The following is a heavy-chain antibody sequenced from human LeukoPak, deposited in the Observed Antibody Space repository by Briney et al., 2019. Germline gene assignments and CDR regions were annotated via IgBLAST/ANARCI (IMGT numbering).Heavy chain of an antibody. CDR1: GFTFSNYA. V-gene: IGHV3-23*01. D-gene: IGHD6-19*01. Sequence: GGSLRLSCAASGFTFSNYAMRWVRQAPGKGLEWVSGVSGSGDSTYYADSVKGRFTISRDNSKNTLYLQMNSLRAEDTAVYYCARRSGIAVAGAFDYWGQGTLVTVSS. J-gene: IGHJ4*02. CDR3: ARRSGIAVAGAFDY. CDR2: VSGSGDST.